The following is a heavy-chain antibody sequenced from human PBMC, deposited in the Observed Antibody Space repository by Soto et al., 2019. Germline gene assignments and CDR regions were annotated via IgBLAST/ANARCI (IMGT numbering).Heavy chain of an antibody. CDR3: ARWGTTGGLDV. Sequence: VQLVESGGGVVQPGTSLRLSCVGSGFTFRSYVIHWVRQAPGKGLEWVALTSYDGSNNYYGDSVKGRFTISRHNSRNTVELQMDSLTFDDTALYYCARWGTTGGLDVWGQGTLVSVSS. CDR1: GFTFRSYV. D-gene: IGHD3-16*01. V-gene: IGHV3-33*05. J-gene: IGHJ1*01. CDR2: TSYDGSNN.